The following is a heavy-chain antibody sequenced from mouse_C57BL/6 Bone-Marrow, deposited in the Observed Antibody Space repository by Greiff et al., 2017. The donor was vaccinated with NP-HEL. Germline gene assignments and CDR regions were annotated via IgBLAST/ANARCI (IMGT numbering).Heavy chain of an antibody. CDR3: ARPYYGSPYYYAMDY. D-gene: IGHD1-1*01. V-gene: IGHV1-82*01. Sequence: QVQLQQSGPELVKPGASVKISCKASGYAFSSSWMNWVKQRPGKGLEWIGRIYPGDGDTDYNGKFKGKAKLTADKSSSTAYMQLSSLTSEYSAVYFCARPYYGSPYYYAMDYWGQGTSVTVSS. CDR1: GYAFSSSW. CDR2: IYPGDGDT. J-gene: IGHJ4*01.